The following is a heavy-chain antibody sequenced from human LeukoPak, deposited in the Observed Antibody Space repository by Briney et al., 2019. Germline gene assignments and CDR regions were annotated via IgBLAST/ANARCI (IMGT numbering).Heavy chain of an antibody. CDR2: TSDGGSLQ. CDR1: GFSFKNYA. Sequence: PGRSLRLSCAASGFSFKNYAMHWVRQAPGKGLEWVAVTSDGGSLQWYADPVKGRFTISRDNSKNTLYLQMNSLRAEDTAVYYCARRGVYGDSDYWGQGTLVTVSS. V-gene: IGHV3-30*03. J-gene: IGHJ4*02. CDR3: ARRGVYGDSDY. D-gene: IGHD4-17*01.